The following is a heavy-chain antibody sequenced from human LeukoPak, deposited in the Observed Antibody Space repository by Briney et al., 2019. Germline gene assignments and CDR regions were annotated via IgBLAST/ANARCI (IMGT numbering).Heavy chain of an antibody. D-gene: IGHD6-19*01. CDR3: GKSGSRDWDYFEY. CDR2: ISGDGGDT. V-gene: IGHV3-23*01. CDR1: GFTFSSYA. J-gene: IGHJ4*02. Sequence: GGSLRLSCAASGFTFSSYAMNWARQAPGKGLEWVSTISGDGGDTHYTDSVRGRFTISRANSKNTLSLQMNSLGADDTAVYYCGKSGSRDWDYFEYWGQGTPVTASS.